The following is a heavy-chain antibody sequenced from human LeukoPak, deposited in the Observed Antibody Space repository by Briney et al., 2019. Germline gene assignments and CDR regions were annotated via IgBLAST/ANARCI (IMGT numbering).Heavy chain of an antibody. J-gene: IGHJ4*02. CDR1: GVSIRSYH. CDR3: AREEYCGGDCYSGFDY. D-gene: IGHD2-21*02. CDR2: IYDSGST. V-gene: IGHV4-59*01. Sequence: SETLSLTCTVSGVSIRSYHWSWIRQPPGKRLEWLGYIYDSGSTNYNPSLKSRVTISIDTSKNQFSLKLSSVTAADTAVYYCAREEYCGGDCYSGFDYWGQGTLVTVSS.